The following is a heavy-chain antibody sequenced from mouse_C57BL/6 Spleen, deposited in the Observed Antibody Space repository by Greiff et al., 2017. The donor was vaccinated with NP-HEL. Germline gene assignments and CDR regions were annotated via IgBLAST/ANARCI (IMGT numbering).Heavy chain of an antibody. J-gene: IGHJ3*01. D-gene: IGHD2-3*01. CDR3: TPYDGYFTSFAY. CDR2: IDPENGDT. CDR1: GFNIKDDY. V-gene: IGHV14-4*01. Sequence: VQLQQSGAELVRPGASVKLSCTASGFNIKDDYMPWVKQRPEQGLEWIGWIDPENGDTEYASKFQGKATITADTSSNTAYLQLSSLTSEDTAVYYCTPYDGYFTSFAYWGQGTLVTVSA.